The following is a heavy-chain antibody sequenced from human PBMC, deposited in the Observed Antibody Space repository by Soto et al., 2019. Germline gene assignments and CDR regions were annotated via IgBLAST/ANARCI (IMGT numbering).Heavy chain of an antibody. Sequence: GGSLRLSCAASGFTFSSYAMSWVRQAPGKGLEWVSAISGSGGSTYYADSVKGRFTISRDNSKNTLYLQMNSLRAEDTAVYYCAKPIGGPAGGNPYFDYWGQGTLVTVSS. J-gene: IGHJ4*02. D-gene: IGHD1-26*01. CDR2: ISGSGGST. CDR3: AKPIGGPAGGNPYFDY. CDR1: GFTFSSYA. V-gene: IGHV3-23*01.